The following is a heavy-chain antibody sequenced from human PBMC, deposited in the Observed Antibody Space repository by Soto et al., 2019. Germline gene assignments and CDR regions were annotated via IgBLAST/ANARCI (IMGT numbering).Heavy chain of an antibody. V-gene: IGHV4-39*01. J-gene: IGHJ4*02. Sequence: SDTLSLTCTVSGGSISSSSYYWGWIRQPPGKGLEWIGSIYYSGSTYYNPSLKSRVTISVDTSKNQFSLKLSSVTAADTAVYYCERQPLVVVAATFDYWRQGTLVTVSS. CDR2: IYYSGST. D-gene: IGHD2-15*01. CDR3: ERQPLVVVAATFDY. CDR1: GGSISSSSYY.